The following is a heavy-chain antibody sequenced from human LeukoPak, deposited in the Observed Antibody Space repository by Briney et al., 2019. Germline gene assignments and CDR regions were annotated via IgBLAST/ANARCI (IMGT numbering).Heavy chain of an antibody. J-gene: IGHJ4*02. D-gene: IGHD6-19*01. CDR1: GFTVSNTY. CDR2: IYTGGKT. CDR3: AKDVYSSGTGYFDY. Sequence: GAALRLSCAASGFTVSNTYMTWVRQAPGKGLEWVSLIYTGGKTYYADSVKGRFTISRDNAKNSLYLQMNSLRAEDTALYYCAKDVYSSGTGYFDYWGQGTLVTVSS. V-gene: IGHV3-53*05.